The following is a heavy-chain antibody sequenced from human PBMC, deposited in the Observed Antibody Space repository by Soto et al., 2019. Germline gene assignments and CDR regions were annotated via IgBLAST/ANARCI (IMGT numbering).Heavy chain of an antibody. J-gene: IGHJ6*02. CDR2: IIPIFGTA. CDR1: GGTFSSYA. D-gene: IGHD1-1*01. CDR3: AREADGYNARGGKDV. Sequence: QVQLVQSGAEVKKPGSSVKVSCKASGGTFSSYAISWVRQAPGQGLEWMGGIIPIFGTANYAQKFQDRVTISADESTSTAYMELSSLTSEDTAVYYCAREADGYNARGGKDVWGQGTTVNVSS. V-gene: IGHV1-69*01.